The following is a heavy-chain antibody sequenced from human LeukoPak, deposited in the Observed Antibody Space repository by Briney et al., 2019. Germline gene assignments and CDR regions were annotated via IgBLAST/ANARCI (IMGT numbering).Heavy chain of an antibody. CDR3: AKDDVVPFPQYYFDY. V-gene: IGHV3-66*01. J-gene: IGHJ4*02. D-gene: IGHD2-2*01. CDR1: GFTVSSNY. Sequence: GGSLRLSCAASGFTVSSNYMSWVRQAPGKGLEWVSVIYSGGSTYYADSVKGRFTISRDNSKNTLYPQMNSLRAEDTAVYYCAKDDVVPFPQYYFDYWGQGTLVTVSS. CDR2: IYSGGST.